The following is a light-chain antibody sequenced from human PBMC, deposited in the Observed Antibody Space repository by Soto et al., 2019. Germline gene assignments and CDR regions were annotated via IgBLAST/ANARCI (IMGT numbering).Light chain of an antibody. J-gene: IGKJ1*01. Sequence: DIVLTQSPGNLSLSPGERATLSCRTSQSLGKNYLAWYQQKPGQAPRLLIYGASNRATGIPDRFSGSGSGTDFTLTISSMTPEDFAVYYCQQYGSQGTFGQGTKVDIK. CDR1: QSLGKNY. CDR2: GAS. CDR3: QQYGSQGT. V-gene: IGKV3-20*01.